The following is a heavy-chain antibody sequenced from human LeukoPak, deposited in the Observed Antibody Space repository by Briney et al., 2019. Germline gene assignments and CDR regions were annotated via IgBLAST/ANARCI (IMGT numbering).Heavy chain of an antibody. Sequence: SETLSLTCTVSGGSISRGSYCWSWHRQPAGKGGEWIGRIYTSGSTNYNPSLKSRVTISEEKTKKQFTLKLSSVTAADTAVYYCARFDCSGGSCYFDYWGQGTLVTVSS. CDR1: GGSISRGSYC. CDR2: IYTSGST. D-gene: IGHD2-15*01. CDR3: ARFDCSGGSCYFDY. J-gene: IGHJ4*02. V-gene: IGHV4-61*02.